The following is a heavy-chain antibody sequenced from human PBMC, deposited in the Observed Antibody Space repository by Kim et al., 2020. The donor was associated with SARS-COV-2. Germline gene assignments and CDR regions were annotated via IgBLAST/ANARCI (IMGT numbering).Heavy chain of an antibody. J-gene: IGHJ6*02. D-gene: IGHD3-9*01. CDR3: ASKDVRYFGPDYYYGMDV. CDR2: INAGNGNT. CDR1: GYTFTSYA. V-gene: IGHV1-3*01. Sequence: ASVKVSCKASGYTFTSYAMHWVRQAPGQRLEWMGWINAGNGNTKYSQKFQGRVTITRDTSASTAYMELSSLRSEDTAVYYCASKDVRYFGPDYYYGMDVWGQGTTVTVSS.